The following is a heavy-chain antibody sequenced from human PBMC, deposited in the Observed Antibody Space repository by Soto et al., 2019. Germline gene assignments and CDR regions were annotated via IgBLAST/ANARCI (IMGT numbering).Heavy chain of an antibody. CDR2: IYHSGST. D-gene: IGHD5-12*01. J-gene: IGHJ6*02. CDR1: GGSISSGGYS. CDR3: ASFWLRFSDYYGMYF. Sequence: PSETLSLTCAVSGGSISSGGYSWSWIRQPPGKGLEWIGYIYHSGSTYYNPSLKSRVTISVDRSKNQFSLKLSSLTAADTAVYYCASFWLRFSDYYGMYFWGQGTTVTVSS. V-gene: IGHV4-30-2*01.